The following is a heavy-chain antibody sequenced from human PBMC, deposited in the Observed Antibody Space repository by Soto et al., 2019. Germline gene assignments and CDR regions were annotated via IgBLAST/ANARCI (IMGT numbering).Heavy chain of an antibody. J-gene: IGHJ4*02. CDR2: ISAYNGNT. D-gene: IGHD2-15*01. CDR1: GYTFTSYG. Sequence: ASVKFSCKASGYTFTSYGISLVRQAPGQGLEWMGWISAYNGNTNYAQKLQGRVTMTTDTSTSTAYMELRSLRSDDTAVYYCARESAYCSGGSCYSDWGQGTLVNVSS. CDR3: ARESAYCSGGSCYSD. V-gene: IGHV1-18*01.